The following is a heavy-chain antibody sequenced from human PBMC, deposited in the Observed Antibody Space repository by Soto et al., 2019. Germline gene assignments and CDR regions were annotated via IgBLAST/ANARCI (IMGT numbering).Heavy chain of an antibody. Sequence: PSETLSVTCAVYGGSFSGYYWSWIRQPPGKGLEWIGEINHSGSTNYNPSLKSRVTISVDTSKNQFSLKLSSVTAADTAVYYCARGYCSGGSCYRSPFDYWGQGTLVTVSS. CDR1: GGSFSGYY. J-gene: IGHJ4*02. CDR2: INHSGST. V-gene: IGHV4-34*01. D-gene: IGHD2-15*01. CDR3: ARGYCSGGSCYRSPFDY.